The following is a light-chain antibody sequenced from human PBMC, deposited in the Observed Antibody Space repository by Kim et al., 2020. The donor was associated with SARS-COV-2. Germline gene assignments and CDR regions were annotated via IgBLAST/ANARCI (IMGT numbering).Light chain of an antibody. J-gene: IGKJ2*03. CDR3: QQYNSFSS. CDR1: PSISTW. CDR2: DAS. V-gene: IGKV1-5*01. Sequence: LSASVGGRVTLTCRASPSISTWLAWYQQKPGKAPKLLISDASILQTGVPPRFSGGGSGGDFTLTISNLQPDDFATYYCQQYNSFSSFGQGTKLEI.